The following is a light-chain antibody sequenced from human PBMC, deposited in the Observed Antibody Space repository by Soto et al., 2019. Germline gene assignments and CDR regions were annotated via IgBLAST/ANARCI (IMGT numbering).Light chain of an antibody. CDR3: QERGRWPRGS. Sequence: ETVVTEGPPILYVSPGERATLSCRASQNVDYNLSWFQQKPGQPPTLLIYVASQRAAGIPARFVGSGAGTHFTLTINSLEPDDFAVYYCQERGRWPRGSFGGGTKVDIK. J-gene: IGKJ4*01. CDR1: QNVDYN. V-gene: IGKV3-11*01. CDR2: VAS.